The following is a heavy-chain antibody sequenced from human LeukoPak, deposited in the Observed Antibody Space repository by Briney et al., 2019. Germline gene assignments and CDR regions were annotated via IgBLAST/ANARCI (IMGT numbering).Heavy chain of an antibody. D-gene: IGHD4/OR15-4a*01. CDR3: ARRANSPYYYYYMDV. V-gene: IGHV3-48*03. CDR1: GFTFRSYG. CDR2: ISSSGSTI. Sequence: PGGSLRLSCEASGFTFRSYGMNWVRQAPGKGLEWVSYISSSGSTIYYADSVKGRFTISRDNAKNSLYLQMNSLRAEDTAVYYCARRANSPYYYYYMDVWGKGTTVTISS. J-gene: IGHJ6*03.